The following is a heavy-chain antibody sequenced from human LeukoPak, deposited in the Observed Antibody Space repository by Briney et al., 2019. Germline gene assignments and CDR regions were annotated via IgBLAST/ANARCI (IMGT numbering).Heavy chain of an antibody. CDR1: GFTVSSNY. J-gene: IGHJ6*02. V-gene: IGHV3-53*01. CDR3: ARARINMVRGIYGMDV. Sequence: PGGSLRLSCAASGFTVSSNYMSWVRQAPGKGLEWVSVIYSGGSTYYADSVKGRFTISRDNAKNSLYLQMNSLRDEDTAVYYCARARINMVRGIYGMDVWGQGTTVTVSS. D-gene: IGHD3-10*01. CDR2: IYSGGST.